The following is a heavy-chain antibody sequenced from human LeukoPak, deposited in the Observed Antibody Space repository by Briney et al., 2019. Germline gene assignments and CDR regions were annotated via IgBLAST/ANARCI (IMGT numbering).Heavy chain of an antibody. CDR1: GFTVSSNY. CDR3: ARRHYDRTGYYYVD. CDR2: MFTNGDT. D-gene: IGHD3-22*01. V-gene: IGHV3-66*04. Sequence: GGSLRRSCAASGFTVSSNYMSWVRQAPGKGLEWVSVMFTNGDTNYADSVKGRFTISRDSFKNTLYLQMSSLRAEDTAVYFCARRHYDRTGYYYVDWGQGTLVTVSS. J-gene: IGHJ4*02.